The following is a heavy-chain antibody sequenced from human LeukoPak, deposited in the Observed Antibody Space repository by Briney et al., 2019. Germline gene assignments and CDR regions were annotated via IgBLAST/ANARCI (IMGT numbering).Heavy chain of an antibody. CDR3: ARVAVAGPDYYYYYYMDV. Sequence: ASVKVSCKASGYTFTSYDINWVRQATGQGLEWMGWMNPNSGNTGYAQKFQGRVTITRNTPISTAYMELSSLRSEDTAVYYCARVAVAGPDYYYYYYMDVWGKGTTVTVSS. CDR2: MNPNSGNT. J-gene: IGHJ6*03. CDR1: GYTFTSYD. V-gene: IGHV1-8*03. D-gene: IGHD6-19*01.